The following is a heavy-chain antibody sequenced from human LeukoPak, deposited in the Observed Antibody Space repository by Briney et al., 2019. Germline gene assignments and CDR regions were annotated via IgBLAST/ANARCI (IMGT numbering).Heavy chain of an antibody. CDR3: ARGRDSSGWYGGGDY. V-gene: IGHV4-59*01. CDR2: IYYSGST. D-gene: IGHD6-19*01. Sequence: SETLSLTCTVSGGSISGYYWSWIRQPPGKGLEWIGYIYYSGSTNYNPSLKSGVTISVDMSKNQFSLKLSSVTAADTAVYYCARGRDSSGWYGGGDYWGQGTLVTVSS. J-gene: IGHJ4*02. CDR1: GGSISGYY.